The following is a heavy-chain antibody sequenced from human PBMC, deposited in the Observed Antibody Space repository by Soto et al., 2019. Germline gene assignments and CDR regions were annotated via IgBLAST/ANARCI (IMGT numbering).Heavy chain of an antibody. CDR1: GVSISSSSYY. V-gene: IGHV4-39*01. J-gene: IGHJ4*02. CDR2: IYYSGST. Sequence: ETLSLTCTVSGVSISSSSYYWGWIRQPPGKGLEWIGSIYYSGSTYYNPSLKSRVTISVDTSKNQFSLKLSSVTAADTAVYYCAGRSGVDWGQGTLVTVSS. D-gene: IGHD3-10*01. CDR3: AGRSGVD.